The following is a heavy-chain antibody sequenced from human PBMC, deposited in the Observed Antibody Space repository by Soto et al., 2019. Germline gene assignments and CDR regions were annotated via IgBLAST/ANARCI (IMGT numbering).Heavy chain of an antibody. CDR1: GYSFTSYW. CDR2: IYPGDSDT. Sequence: VESLKISCKGSGYSFTSYWIGWVRQMPGKGLEWMGIIYPGDSDTRYSPSVQGQVTISADKSISTAYRQWSSLKASDTAMYYCARRGSGWSRGGYYYYGMDVWGQGTTVTVSS. D-gene: IGHD6-19*01. V-gene: IGHV5-51*01. CDR3: ARRGSGWSRGGYYYYGMDV. J-gene: IGHJ6*02.